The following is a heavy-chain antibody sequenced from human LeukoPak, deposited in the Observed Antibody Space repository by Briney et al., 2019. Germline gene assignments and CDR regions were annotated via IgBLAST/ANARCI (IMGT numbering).Heavy chain of an antibody. V-gene: IGHV4-39*01. CDR2: IYYSGST. J-gene: IGHJ4*02. CDR3: ARLPGRELLYYFDY. Sequence: PSETLSLTCTVSGGSISSSSYYWGWIRQPPGKGLEWIGSIYYSGSTYYNPSLKSRVTISVDTSKNQFSLKLSSVTAADTAVYYCARLPGRELLYYFDYWGQGTLVTVSS. CDR1: GGSISSSSYY. D-gene: IGHD1-26*01.